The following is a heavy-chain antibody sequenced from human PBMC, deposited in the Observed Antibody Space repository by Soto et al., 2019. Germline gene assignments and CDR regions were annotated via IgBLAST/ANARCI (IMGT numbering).Heavy chain of an antibody. CDR2: ISYDGSNK. V-gene: IGHV3-30*03. CDR1: GFTFSNYV. J-gene: IGHJ4*02. Sequence: QVHLVDSGGGVVQPGRSRRLSCAASGFTFSNYVMHWVRQAPGKGLEWVAVISYDGSNKYYADSVKGRFTISRDNXXDTLYLKMNSLRVEDTAIYYCARAYSSGWSQSAGSWGQGTLVTVSS. CDR3: ARAYSSGWSQSAGS. D-gene: IGHD6-19*01.